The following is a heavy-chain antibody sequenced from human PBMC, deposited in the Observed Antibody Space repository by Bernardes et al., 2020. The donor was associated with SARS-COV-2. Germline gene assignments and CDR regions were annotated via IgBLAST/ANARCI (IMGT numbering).Heavy chain of an antibody. V-gene: IGHV3-23*01. CDR1: GFTFSNYA. D-gene: IGHD6-13*01. Sequence: GGSLRLSCAASGFTFSNYAMSWVRQAPGKGLEWVSDISGPGRTYYADSVRGRFTISRDNSKNTLYLEMNSLRVEDTAVYYCAKELAYGSSWRDYSYYSAMDVWGQGTTVAVSS. J-gene: IGHJ6*02. CDR2: ISGPGRT. CDR3: AKELAYGSSWRDYSYYSAMDV.